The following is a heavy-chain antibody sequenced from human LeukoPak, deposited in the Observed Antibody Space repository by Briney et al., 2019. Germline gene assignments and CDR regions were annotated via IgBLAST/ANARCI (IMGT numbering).Heavy chain of an antibody. CDR1: GGSISSSSYY. CDR3: ASYPLYYDSSGYPEDWFDP. CDR2: IYYSGST. D-gene: IGHD3-22*01. J-gene: IGHJ5*02. V-gene: IGHV4-39*07. Sequence: PSETLSLTCTVSGGSISSSSYYWGWIRQPPGKGLEWIGSIYYSGSTYYNPSLKSRVTISVDTSKNQFSLKLSSVTAADTAVYYCASYPLYYDSSGYPEDWFDPWGQGTLVTVSS.